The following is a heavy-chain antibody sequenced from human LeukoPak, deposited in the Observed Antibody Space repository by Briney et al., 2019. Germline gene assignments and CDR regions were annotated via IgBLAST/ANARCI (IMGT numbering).Heavy chain of an antibody. J-gene: IGHJ6*02. CDR1: GYTFTGYY. V-gene: IGHV1-2*02. CDR3: AKGMGGVQLWLYGYYYYYGMDV. Sequence: GASVKVSCKASGYTFTGYYMHWVRQAPGQGLEWMGWINPNSGGTNYAQKFQGRVTMTRDTSISTAYMELSRLRSDDTAVYYCAKGMGGVQLWLYGYYYYYGMDVWGQGTTVTVSS. CDR2: INPNSGGT. D-gene: IGHD5-18*01.